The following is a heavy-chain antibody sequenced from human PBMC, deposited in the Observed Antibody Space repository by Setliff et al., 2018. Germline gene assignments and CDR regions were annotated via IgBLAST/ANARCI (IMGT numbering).Heavy chain of an antibody. D-gene: IGHD6-19*01. J-gene: IGHJ4*02. CDR2: ISGDSVSI. V-gene: IGHV3-23*01. CDR1: GFTFSTYS. Sequence: GGSLRLSCAASGFTFSTYSMSWARQAPGKGLEWVSAISGDSVSIYYADSVRGRFTISRDNSKDTLYLQMNNLRDEDTAVYYCANHNPARWAVYTTPIDSWGQGTLVTVSS. CDR3: ANHNPARWAVYTTPIDS.